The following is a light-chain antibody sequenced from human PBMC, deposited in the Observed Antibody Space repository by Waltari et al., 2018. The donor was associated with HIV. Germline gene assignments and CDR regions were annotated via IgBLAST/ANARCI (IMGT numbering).Light chain of an antibody. CDR3: ATWDDDLSGVV. V-gene: IGLV1-47*01. J-gene: IGLJ2*01. CDR2: GNN. Sequence: QSVLTQPPSASGTPGQRVTISCSGGRYHIGENFVYWFQQLPGTAPRLLVFGNNLGPSGGPDRFSGSKGGTSASLVIRGRRSEDEGTYYCATWDDDLSGVVFGGGSKLTVL. CDR1: RYHIGENF.